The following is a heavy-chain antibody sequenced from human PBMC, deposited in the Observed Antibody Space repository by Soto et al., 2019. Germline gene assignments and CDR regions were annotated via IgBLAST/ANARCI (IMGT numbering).Heavy chain of an antibody. CDR3: ASAAVTGTAGLDF. V-gene: IGHV1-2*02. Sequence: ASVKVSCKASGYTFSGFYMNRVRQAPGQGLEWMRCINPNSGGTKSAEKFQGRVTMTRDTSISTAYMELSRLTSDDTAVYYCASAAVTGTAGLDFWGQGTQVTVSS. J-gene: IGHJ4*02. D-gene: IGHD6-19*01. CDR1: GYTFSGFY. CDR2: INPNSGGT.